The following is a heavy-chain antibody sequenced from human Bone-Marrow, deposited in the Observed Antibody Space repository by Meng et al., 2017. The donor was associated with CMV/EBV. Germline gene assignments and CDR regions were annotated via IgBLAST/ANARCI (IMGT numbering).Heavy chain of an antibody. CDR3: ARVRVGCSSSSCYSDH. CDR1: GYTFSDYY. Sequence: ASVKVSCQASGYTFSDYYVQWVRQAPGQGLEWMGRMNPNGRDTRYAQKFQGGVTMTTDTSICAAYMEMNSLGSDDTAVFYCARVRVGCSSSSCYSDHWGQGTLVTVSS. J-gene: IGHJ4*02. CDR2: MNPNGRDT. V-gene: IGHV1-2*06. D-gene: IGHD2-2*01.